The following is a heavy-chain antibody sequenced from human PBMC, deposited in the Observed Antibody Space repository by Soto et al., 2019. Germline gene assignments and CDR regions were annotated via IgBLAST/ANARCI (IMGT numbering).Heavy chain of an antibody. CDR1: GFTFSDYY. D-gene: IGHD5-18*01. Sequence: GGSLRLSCAASGFTFSDYYMTWIRQAPGKGLQWISYITSSGNNMFYADSVKGRFTISRDNANNSLYLQMTSLRAEDTAVYYCARDLGYGLFDYWGQGTLVTVSS. V-gene: IGHV3-11*01. CDR2: ITSSGNNM. J-gene: IGHJ4*02. CDR3: ARDLGYGLFDY.